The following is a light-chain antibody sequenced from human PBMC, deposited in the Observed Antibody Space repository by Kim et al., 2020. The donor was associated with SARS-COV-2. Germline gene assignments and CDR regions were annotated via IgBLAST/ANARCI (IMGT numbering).Light chain of an antibody. CDR2: QAS. Sequence: SASIGDRVTINCRASQSISNWLAWYQQKPGRAPKVLIYQASSLESGVPSRFSGSGSGTEFTLTISSLQPDDSATYYCQQYNNYWTFGQGTKVEIK. V-gene: IGKV1-5*03. CDR3: QQYNNYWT. CDR1: QSISNW. J-gene: IGKJ1*01.